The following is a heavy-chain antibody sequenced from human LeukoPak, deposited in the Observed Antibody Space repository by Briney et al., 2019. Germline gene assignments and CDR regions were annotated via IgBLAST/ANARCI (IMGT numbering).Heavy chain of an antibody. CDR1: GFTLSGNP. Sequence: GGSLRLSCAFSGFTLSGNPTTWVRQAPGEGLEWVSTLDGLGTTTHYSDSVKGRFTISRDNAKNSLYLQMNSLRAEDTAVYYCARRDDTIFGVVNDYFDYWGQGTLVTVSS. J-gene: IGHJ4*02. V-gene: IGHV3-21*01. D-gene: IGHD3-3*01. CDR2: LDGLGTTT. CDR3: ARRDDTIFGVVNDYFDY.